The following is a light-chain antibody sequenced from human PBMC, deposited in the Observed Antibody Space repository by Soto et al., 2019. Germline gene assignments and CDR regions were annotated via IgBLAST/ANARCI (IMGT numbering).Light chain of an antibody. J-gene: IGKJ2*01. CDR1: QSVHNY. CDR3: QQSYSTGYT. V-gene: IGKV3-11*01. Sequence: EVVLTQSPATLSLSPGDRAALSCKASQSVHNYLAWYQQKPGQAPRLLIYGASNRAAGIPARFSGSGSGTDFTLTINSLEPEDFATYYCQQSYSTGYTFGQGTKLEIK. CDR2: GAS.